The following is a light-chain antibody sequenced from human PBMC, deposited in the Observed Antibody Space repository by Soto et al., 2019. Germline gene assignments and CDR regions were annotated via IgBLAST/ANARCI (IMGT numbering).Light chain of an antibody. V-gene: IGLV2-14*01. J-gene: IGLJ1*01. CDR1: SSDVGGYNY. Sequence: QSVLTQPASVSGSPGQSITISCTGTSSDVGGYNYVSWYQQHPGKAPKPMIYEVSNRPSGVSNRFSGSKSGNTASLTISGLQAEDEADYYCSSYTSSSTYVFGTGTKATLL. CDR3: SSYTSSSTYV. CDR2: EVS.